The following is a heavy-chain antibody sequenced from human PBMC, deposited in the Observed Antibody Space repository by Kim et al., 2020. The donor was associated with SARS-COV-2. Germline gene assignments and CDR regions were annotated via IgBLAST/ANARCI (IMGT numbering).Heavy chain of an antibody. J-gene: IGHJ3*02. CDR3: ARKYEGRWLQPGAFGI. CDR2: ISYDGSNK. CDR1: GFTFSSYA. Sequence: GGSLRLSCAASGFTFSSYAMHWVRQAPGKGLEWVAVISYDGSNKYYADSVKGRFTISRDNSKNTLYLQMNSLRAEDTAVYYCARKYEGRWLQPGAFGIWGQGTMVTVSS. V-gene: IGHV3-30*04. D-gene: IGHD5-12*01.